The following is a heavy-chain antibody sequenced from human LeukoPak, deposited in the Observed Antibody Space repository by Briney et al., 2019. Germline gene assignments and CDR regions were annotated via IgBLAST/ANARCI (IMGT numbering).Heavy chain of an antibody. J-gene: IGHJ4*02. V-gene: IGHV3-30*02. Sequence: PGGSLRLSCAASGFTFSSYGMHWVRQAPGKGLEWVAFIRYDGSNKYYADSVKGRFTISRDNSKNTLYLQMNSLRAEETAVYYCAKSAEGSGSYYPDYFDYWGQGTLVTVSS. CDR1: GFTFSSYG. CDR2: IRYDGSNK. CDR3: AKSAEGSGSYYPDYFDY. D-gene: IGHD3-10*01.